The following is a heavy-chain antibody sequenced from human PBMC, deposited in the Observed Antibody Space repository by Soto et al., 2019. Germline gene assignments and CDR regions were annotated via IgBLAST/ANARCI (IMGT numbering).Heavy chain of an antibody. CDR2: ISGSGGST. CDR3: AKVGNHHSGSYPFDY. J-gene: IGHJ4*02. Sequence: LRLSCAASGFTFSSYAMSWVRQAPGKGLEWVSAISGSGGSTYYADSVKGRFTISRGNSKNTLYLQMNSLRAEDTDVYYCAKVGNHHSGSYPFDYWGQGTLVTVSS. CDR1: GFTFSSYA. V-gene: IGHV3-23*01. D-gene: IGHD1-26*01.